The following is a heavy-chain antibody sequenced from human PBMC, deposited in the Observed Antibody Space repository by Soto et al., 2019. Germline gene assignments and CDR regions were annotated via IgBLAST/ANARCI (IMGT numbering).Heavy chain of an antibody. CDR2: ISGSGANT. J-gene: IGHJ4*02. D-gene: IGHD6-19*01. CDR3: AKDYGSSRYFFDY. Sequence: GGSLRLSCAASGFIFNNYAMSWVRQAPGKGLEWVSTISGSGANTYYPDSVKGRFTISRDNSKNTLYIQMNSLRAEDTAVYYCAKDYGSSRYFFDYWGQGTLVTVSS. V-gene: IGHV3-23*01. CDR1: GFIFNNYA.